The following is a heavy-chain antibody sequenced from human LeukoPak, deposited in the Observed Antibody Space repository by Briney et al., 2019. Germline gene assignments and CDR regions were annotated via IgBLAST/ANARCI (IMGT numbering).Heavy chain of an antibody. CDR3: ARAFIAAAGTDY. CDR1: GYTFTSYG. J-gene: IGHJ4*02. Sequence: ASVKVSCKASGYTFTSYGISWVRQAPGQGLEWMGWISAYNGNTNYAQKLQGRVTMTTDTSTSTAYVELRSLRSDDTAVYYCARAFIAAAGTDYWGQGTLVTVSS. D-gene: IGHD6-13*01. CDR2: ISAYNGNT. V-gene: IGHV1-18*01.